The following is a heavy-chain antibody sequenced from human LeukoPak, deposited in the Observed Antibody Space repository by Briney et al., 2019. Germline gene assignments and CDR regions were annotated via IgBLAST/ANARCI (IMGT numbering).Heavy chain of an antibody. CDR2: ISYSGST. CDR1: GGSISSYY. D-gene: IGHD3-3*02. J-gene: IGHJ4*02. V-gene: IGHV4-59*08. Sequence: SETLSLTCTVSGGSISSYYWSWIRQPPGKGLEWIGYISYSGSTNYNPSLKSRLTLSVDTSKNQFSLWLRSVTGADTAVYYCARGISFFHYWGQGTLVTVSS. CDR3: ARGISFFHY.